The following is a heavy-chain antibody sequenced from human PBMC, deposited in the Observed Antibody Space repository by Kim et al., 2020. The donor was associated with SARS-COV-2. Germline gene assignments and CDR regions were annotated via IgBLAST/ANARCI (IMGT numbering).Heavy chain of an antibody. Sequence: SETLSLTCTVSGGSISSYYWSWIRQPPGKGLEWIGYIYYSGSTNYNPSLKSRVTISVDTSKNQFSLKLSSVTAADTAVYYCARGILEQQLDFDYWGQGTLVTVSS. D-gene: IGHD6-13*01. J-gene: IGHJ4*02. CDR3: ARGILEQQLDFDY. V-gene: IGHV4-59*01. CDR1: GGSISSYY. CDR2: IYYSGST.